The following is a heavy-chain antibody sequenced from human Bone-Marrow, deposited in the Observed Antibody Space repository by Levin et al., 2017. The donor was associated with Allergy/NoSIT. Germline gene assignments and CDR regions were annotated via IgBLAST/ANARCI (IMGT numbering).Heavy chain of an antibody. CDR3: ARTIVVVPAAIGYGMDG. V-gene: IGHV4-59*01. Sequence: ASETLSLTCTVSGGSISSYYWSWIRQPPGKGLEWIGYIYYSGSTNYNPSLKSRVTISVDTSKNQFSLKLSSVTAADTAVYYCARTIVVVPAAIGYGMDGWGQGTTVTVSS. CDR2: IYYSGST. D-gene: IGHD2-2*01. CDR1: GGSISSYY. J-gene: IGHJ6*02.